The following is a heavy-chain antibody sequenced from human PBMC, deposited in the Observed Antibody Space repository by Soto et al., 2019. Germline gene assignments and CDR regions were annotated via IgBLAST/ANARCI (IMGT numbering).Heavy chain of an antibody. CDR3: ARRTTAWSAADY. CDR1: GYTFTTYD. J-gene: IGHJ4*02. Sequence: QVQLVQSGAEVKKPGASVKVSCKASGYTFTTYDIYWVRQATGQGLEWMGWMNPNSGNTGYAQKFQGRVTMPRNTSISTAYMELSSLRSDDTAVYYCARRTTAWSAADYWGQGTLVIVSS. D-gene: IGHD2-21*02. V-gene: IGHV1-8*01. CDR2: MNPNSGNT.